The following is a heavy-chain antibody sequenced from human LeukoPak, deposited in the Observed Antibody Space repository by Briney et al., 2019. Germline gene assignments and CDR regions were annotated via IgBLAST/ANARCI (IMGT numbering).Heavy chain of an antibody. CDR1: GGTFSSYA. V-gene: IGHV1-69*04. J-gene: IGHJ4*02. D-gene: IGHD2-2*01. CDR3: ATGTVVPTAPSDH. CDR2: IIPILGIA. Sequence: ASVKVSCKASGGTFSSYAISWVRQAPGQGLEWMGRIIPILGIANYAQKFQGRVTMTEDTSTATAYMELRSLRSEDTAVYYCATGTVVPTAPSDHWGQGTLVTVSS.